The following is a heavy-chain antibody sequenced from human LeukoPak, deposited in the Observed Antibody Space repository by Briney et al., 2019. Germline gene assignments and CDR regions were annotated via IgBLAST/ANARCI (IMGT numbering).Heavy chain of an antibody. CDR3: AKDLRDGNTSTLPLDY. J-gene: IGHJ4*02. CDR1: GLTFSSYG. V-gene: IGHV3-23*01. D-gene: IGHD3-10*01. CDR2: ISGSGGST. Sequence: PGASLRLSRAASGLTFSSYGMSWARQARGRGLEWVSAISGSGGSTYYADSVKGRFAISRDNSKNTLYLQMNSLRAEDTAVYYCAKDLRDGNTSTLPLDYWGQGTLVTVSS.